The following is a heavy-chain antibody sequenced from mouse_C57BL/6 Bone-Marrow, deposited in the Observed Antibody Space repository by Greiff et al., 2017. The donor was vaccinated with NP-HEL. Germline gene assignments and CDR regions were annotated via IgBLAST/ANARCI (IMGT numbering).Heavy chain of an antibody. J-gene: IGHJ4*01. Sequence: EVMLVESGGGLVQPGESLKLSCESNEYEFPSHDMSWVRKTPEKRLELVAAINSDGGSTYYPDTMERRFIISRDNTKKTLYLQMSSLRSEDTALYYCARRGVYYDYDDYAMDYWGQGTSVTVSS. CDR2: INSDGGST. D-gene: IGHD2-4*01. CDR3: ARRGVYYDYDDYAMDY. CDR1: EYEFPSHD. V-gene: IGHV5-2*03.